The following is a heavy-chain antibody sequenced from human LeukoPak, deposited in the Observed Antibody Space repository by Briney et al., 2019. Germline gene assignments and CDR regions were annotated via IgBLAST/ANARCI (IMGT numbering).Heavy chain of an antibody. CDR1: GFTFSSYS. CDR2: ISSSSSTM. CDR3: AKDRLTYYYGSGSYMGGYYFDY. J-gene: IGHJ4*02. V-gene: IGHV3-48*01. Sequence: GGSLRLSCAASGFTFSSYSMNWVRQAPGKGLEWVSYISSSSSTMFYADSVKGRFTISRDNSKNTLYLQMNSLRAEDTAVYYCAKDRLTYYYGSGSYMGGYYFDYWGQGTLVTVSS. D-gene: IGHD3-10*01.